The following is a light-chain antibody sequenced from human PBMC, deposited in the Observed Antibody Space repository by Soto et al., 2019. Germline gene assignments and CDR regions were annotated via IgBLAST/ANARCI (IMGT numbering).Light chain of an antibody. CDR2: DAS. CDR3: KRRSNCLNI. Sequence: EIVLTQSPATLSLSPGERATLSCRASQSVSSYLAWYQQKPGQAPRLLIYDASNRATGIPARFSGSGFGTALLLTTSSLELKVLAFYYGKRRSNCLNILGQGPRRETK. J-gene: IGKJ2*01. CDR1: QSVSSY. V-gene: IGKV3-11*01.